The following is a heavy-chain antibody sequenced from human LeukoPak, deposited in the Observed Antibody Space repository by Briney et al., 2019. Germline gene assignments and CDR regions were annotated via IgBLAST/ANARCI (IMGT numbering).Heavy chain of an antibody. CDR1: GVTFSNYE. CDR3: ASYDFWNGYYNLDY. V-gene: IGHV3-48*03. CDR2: ISSSGNTI. D-gene: IGHD3-3*01. J-gene: IGHJ4*02. Sequence: PGGSLRLSCAASGVTFSNYEVNWIRQAPGKGLEWVSYISSSGNTIYYADSVKGRFTISRDNAKNSLYLQMNSLRAEDTAVYYCASYDFWNGYYNLDYWGQGTRVTVSS.